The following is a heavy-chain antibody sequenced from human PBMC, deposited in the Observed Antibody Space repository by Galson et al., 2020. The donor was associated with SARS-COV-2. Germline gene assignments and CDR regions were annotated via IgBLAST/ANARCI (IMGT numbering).Heavy chain of an antibody. V-gene: IGHV5-51*01. CDR3: ARMAAVAGRGAWFDP. CDR2: IYPGDSHT. Sequence: GESLKISCKASGFTFTTYWIAWVRKVPGKGLEWMGMIYPGDSHTKYNPSLQGRVTISADKSIRTAYLHWSSLKTSDTAIYYCARMAAVAGRGAWFDPWGQGTLVTVSS. CDR1: GFTFTTYW. D-gene: IGHD6-19*01. J-gene: IGHJ5*02.